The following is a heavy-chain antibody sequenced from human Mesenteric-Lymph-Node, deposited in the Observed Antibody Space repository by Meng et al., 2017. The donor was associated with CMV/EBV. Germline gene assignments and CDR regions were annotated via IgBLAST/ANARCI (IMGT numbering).Heavy chain of an antibody. CDR3: ARVGIRNSQQY. Sequence: GESLKISCAASGFTFSSYAMHWVRQAPGKGLEWVAVISYDGSNKYYADSVKGRFTISRDNAKNSLYLQMNSLRAEDTAVYYCARVGIRNSQQYWGQGTLVTVSS. CDR1: GFTFSSYA. CDR2: ISYDGSNK. V-gene: IGHV3-30-3*01. J-gene: IGHJ4*02. D-gene: IGHD1-14*01.